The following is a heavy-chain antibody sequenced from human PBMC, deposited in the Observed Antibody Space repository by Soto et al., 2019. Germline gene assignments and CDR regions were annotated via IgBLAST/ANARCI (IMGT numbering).Heavy chain of an antibody. CDR1: GDSISTVDYF. Sequence: LSLTCSVSGDSISTVDYFWAWIRQPPGQALEYIGYIYKSATTYYNPSFESRVAISLDTSKSQFSLNVTSATAADTAVYFCARGRYCLTGRCFPNWFDSWGQGTLVTVSS. D-gene: IGHD2-15*01. J-gene: IGHJ5*01. CDR2: IYKSATT. CDR3: ARGRYCLTGRCFPNWFDS. V-gene: IGHV4-30-4*01.